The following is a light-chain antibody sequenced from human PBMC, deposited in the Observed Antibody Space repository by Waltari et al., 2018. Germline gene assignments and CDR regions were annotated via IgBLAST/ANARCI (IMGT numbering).Light chain of an antibody. V-gene: IGKV3-11*01. CDR2: DAS. CDR1: QSVSSY. CDR3: QQYGSFPT. Sequence: EIVLTQSPATLSLSPGERATLSCRASQSVSSYLAWYQQKPGQAPRLLIYDASNRATGIPARFSGSGSGTDFTLTISSLEPEDFAVYYCQQYGSFPTFGQGTRLEIK. J-gene: IGKJ5*01.